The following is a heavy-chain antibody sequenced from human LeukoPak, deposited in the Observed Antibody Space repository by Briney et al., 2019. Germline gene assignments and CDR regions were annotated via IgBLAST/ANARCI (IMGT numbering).Heavy chain of an antibody. Sequence: GESLKISCKGSGYSFTSYWISWVRQMPGKGLEWMGRIDPSDSYTNYSPSLQGHVTISADKSISTAYLQWSSLKASDTAMYYCASPLSGLRGYGMDVWGKGTTVTVSS. D-gene: IGHD2-15*01. CDR3: ASPLSGLRGYGMDV. J-gene: IGHJ6*04. CDR2: IDPSDSYT. V-gene: IGHV5-10-1*01. CDR1: GYSFTSYW.